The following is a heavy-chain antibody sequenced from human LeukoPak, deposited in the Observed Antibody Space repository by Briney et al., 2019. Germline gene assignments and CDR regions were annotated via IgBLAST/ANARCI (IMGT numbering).Heavy chain of an antibody. CDR1: GFTFSNYE. Sequence: GGSLRLSCAASGFTFSNYEMNWVRQAPGEGLEWVSSISSTSTYIYYADSVKGRFSISRDNAKNSVYLQMNSLRAEDTTVYYCARDERAARPNLDYWGQGVLVTVSS. J-gene: IGHJ4*02. CDR3: ARDERAARPNLDY. CDR2: ISSTSTYI. D-gene: IGHD6-6*01. V-gene: IGHV3-21*01.